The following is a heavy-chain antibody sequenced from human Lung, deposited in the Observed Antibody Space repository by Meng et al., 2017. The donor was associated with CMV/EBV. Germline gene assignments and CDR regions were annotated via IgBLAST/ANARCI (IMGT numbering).Heavy chain of an antibody. CDR3: ARDKGDFTIWFDP. V-gene: IGHV3-7*01. D-gene: IGHD2-21*02. Sequence: GESLKISCAASGFSLSAYWMGWLRQTPGKGLDWVAYISQDGSEIYYVDSVKGRFTISRGNAKNSLFLQMHNLRAEDTAVYHCARDKGDFTIWFDPWGQGTLVTVSS. J-gene: IGHJ5*02. CDR2: ISQDGSEI. CDR1: GFSLSAYW.